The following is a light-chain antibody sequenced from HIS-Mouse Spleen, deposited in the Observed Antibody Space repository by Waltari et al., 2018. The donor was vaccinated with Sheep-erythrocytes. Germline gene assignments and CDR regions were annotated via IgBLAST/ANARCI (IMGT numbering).Light chain of an antibody. V-gene: IGKV1-39*01. J-gene: IGKJ4*01. CDR2: AAS. CDR1: QSISSY. CDR3: QQSYSTPPRT. Sequence: DIQMTQSPSSLSASVRDRVTITCQASQSISSYLNWYQQKPGKAPKLVIYAASRLQSGVPSRFSGSGSGTDVTLTISSLHPEDFATYYCQQSYSTPPRTFGGGTKVELK.